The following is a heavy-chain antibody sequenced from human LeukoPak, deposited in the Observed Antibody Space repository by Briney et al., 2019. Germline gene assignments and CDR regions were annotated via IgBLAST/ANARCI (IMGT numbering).Heavy chain of an antibody. CDR2: ISYDGSNK. J-gene: IGHJ4*02. Sequence: GSLRLSCAASGFTFSSYAMHWVRQAPGKGLEWVAVISYDGSNKYYADSVKGRFTISRDNSKNTLYLQMNSLRAEDTAVYYCARESGSYYNSFDYWGQGTLVTVSS. V-gene: IGHV3-30-3*01. CDR1: GFTFSSYA. CDR3: ARESGSYYNSFDY. D-gene: IGHD3-10*01.